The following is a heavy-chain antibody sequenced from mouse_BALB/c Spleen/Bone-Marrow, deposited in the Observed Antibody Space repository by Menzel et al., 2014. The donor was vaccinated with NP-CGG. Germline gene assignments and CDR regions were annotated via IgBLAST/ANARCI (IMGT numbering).Heavy chain of an antibody. CDR1: GFTFTDYY. Sequence: EVKLMESGGGLVQPGGSLRPSCATSGFTFTDYYMNWVRQPPGKALEWLGFIRNKANGYTTEYSASVKSRFTISRDNSQNILYLQMNTLRADDSATYYCARDKGRVFFDYWGQGTTLTVSS. V-gene: IGHV7-3*02. CDR2: IRNKANGYTT. J-gene: IGHJ2*01. CDR3: ARDKGRVFFDY.